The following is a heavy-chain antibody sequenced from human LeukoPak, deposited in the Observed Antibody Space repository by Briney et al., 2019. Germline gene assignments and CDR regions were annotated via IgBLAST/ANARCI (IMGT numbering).Heavy chain of an antibody. D-gene: IGHD4-17*01. CDR1: GGSIRNYY. CDR3: ARLNYGDYSGAFDI. Sequence: SETLSLTCTVCGGSIRNYYWSWIRQPPGKGLEWIGYIYYSGSTNYNPSLKSRVTISVDTSKNQFSLKLSSVTAADTAVYYCARLNYGDYSGAFDIWGQGTIITVSS. V-gene: IGHV4-59*01. CDR2: IYYSGST. J-gene: IGHJ3*02.